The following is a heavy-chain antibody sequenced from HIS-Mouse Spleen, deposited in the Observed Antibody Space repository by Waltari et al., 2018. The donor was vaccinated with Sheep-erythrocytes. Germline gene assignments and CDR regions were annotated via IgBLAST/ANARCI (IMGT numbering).Heavy chain of an antibody. D-gene: IGHD3-10*01. CDR1: GGSISSSSYY. V-gene: IGHV4-39*07. CDR2: IYYSGST. Sequence: QLQLQESGPGLVKPSETLSLTCTVSGGSISSSSYYWGWIRQPPGKGLEWIGGIYYSGSTYYNPSLKSRVTISVDTSKNQFSLKLSSVTAADTAVYYCARDYVPGIRGYFDYWGQGTLVTVSS. J-gene: IGHJ4*02. CDR3: ARDYVPGIRGYFDY.